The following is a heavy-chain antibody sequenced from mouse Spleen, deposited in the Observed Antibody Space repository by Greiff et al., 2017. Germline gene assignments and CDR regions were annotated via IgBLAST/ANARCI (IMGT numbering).Heavy chain of an antibody. CDR2: IDTSDSYT. V-gene: IGHV1-69*01. CDR3: ARNRYDAAWFAY. J-gene: IGHJ3*01. Sequence: QVQLQQPGAELVMPGASVKMSCKASGYTFTDYWMHWVKQRPGQGLEWIGAIDTSDSYTSYNQKFKGKATLTADKSSSTAYMQLSSLTSEDSAVYFCARNRYDAAWFAYWGQGTLVTVSA. D-gene: IGHD2-14*01. CDR1: GYTFTDYW.